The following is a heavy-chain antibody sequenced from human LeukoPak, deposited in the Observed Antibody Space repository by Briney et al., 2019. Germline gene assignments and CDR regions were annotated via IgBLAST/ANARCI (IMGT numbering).Heavy chain of an antibody. CDR3: ARDSALYKLVYYFDY. Sequence: EASVKVSCKASGGTFSSYAISWVRQAPGQGLEWMGGIIPIFGTANYAQKFQGRVTITAGESTSTAYMELSSLRSEDTAVYYCARDSALYKLVYYFDYWGQGTLVTVSS. CDR1: GGTFSSYA. CDR2: IIPIFGTA. V-gene: IGHV1-69*01. D-gene: IGHD2-8*01. J-gene: IGHJ4*02.